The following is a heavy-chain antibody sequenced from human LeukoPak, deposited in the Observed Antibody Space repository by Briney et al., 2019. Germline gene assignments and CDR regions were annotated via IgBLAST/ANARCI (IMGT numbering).Heavy chain of an antibody. V-gene: IGHV3-74*01. Sequence: PGGSLRLSREGSGFTFSSYWMHWVRQGPGKGLVWVSRINPDGTYTNYAESVKGRFTISRDNAKNTLYLQMNSLRAEDTAVYYCARMGMTIGASWGQGTQVTVSS. J-gene: IGHJ5*02. CDR3: ARMGMTIGAS. D-gene: IGHD1-26*01. CDR2: INPDGTYT. CDR1: GFTFSSYW.